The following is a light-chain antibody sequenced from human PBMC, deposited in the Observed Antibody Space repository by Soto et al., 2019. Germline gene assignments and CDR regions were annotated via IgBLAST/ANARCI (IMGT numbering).Light chain of an antibody. J-gene: IGLJ3*02. CDR2: TNT. CDR1: NSNIGSNN. CDR3: ATWDDTLSGGV. V-gene: IGLV1-44*01. Sequence: QSVLTQPPSASGTPGQRVTISCSGSNSNIGSNNVDWYQQLPGTAPKLLIYTNTHRPSGVPDRFSASKSGTSASLAISGLQFEDEADYSCATWDDTLSGGVFGGGTKLTVL.